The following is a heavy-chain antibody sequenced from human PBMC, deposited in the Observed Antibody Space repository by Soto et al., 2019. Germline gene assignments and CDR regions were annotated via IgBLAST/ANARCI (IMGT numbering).Heavy chain of an antibody. CDR3: ARENGVLLWFGEHVHHPFDY. J-gene: IGHJ4*02. D-gene: IGHD3-10*01. Sequence: GASVKVSCKASGYTFTGYYMHWVRQAPGQGLEWMGWINPNSGGTNYAQKFQGRVTMTRDTSISTAYMELSRLRSDDTAVYYCARENGVLLWFGEHVHHPFDYWGQGTLVTSPQ. CDR2: INPNSGGT. V-gene: IGHV1-2*02. CDR1: GYTFTGYY.